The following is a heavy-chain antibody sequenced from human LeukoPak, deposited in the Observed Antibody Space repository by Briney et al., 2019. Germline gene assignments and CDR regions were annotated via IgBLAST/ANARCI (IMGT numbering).Heavy chain of an antibody. CDR1: GFTFSSYG. V-gene: IGHV3-33*01. D-gene: IGHD6-19*01. Sequence: PGGSLRLSCAASGFTFSSYGMHWVRQAPGKGLEWVAVIWYDGSNKYYADSVKGRFTISRDNSKNTLYLQMNSLRAEDTAVYYCARDAVYSSGWYLDYWGQGTLVTVSS. J-gene: IGHJ4*02. CDR2: IWYDGSNK. CDR3: ARDAVYSSGWYLDY.